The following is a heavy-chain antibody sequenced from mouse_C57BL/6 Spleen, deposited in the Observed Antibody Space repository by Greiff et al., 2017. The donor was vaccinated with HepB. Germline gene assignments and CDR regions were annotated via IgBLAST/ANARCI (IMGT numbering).Heavy chain of an antibody. CDR2: INPGSGGT. D-gene: IGHD2-3*01. CDR3: ARRDDGYYEAMDY. CDR1: GYAFTNYL. V-gene: IGHV1-54*01. Sequence: QVQLQQSGAELVRPGTSVKVSCKASGYAFTNYLIEWVKQRPGQGLEWIGVINPGSGGTNYNEKFKGKATLTADKSSSTAYMQLSSLTSEDSAVYFCARRDDGYYEAMDYWGQGTSVTVSS. J-gene: IGHJ4*01.